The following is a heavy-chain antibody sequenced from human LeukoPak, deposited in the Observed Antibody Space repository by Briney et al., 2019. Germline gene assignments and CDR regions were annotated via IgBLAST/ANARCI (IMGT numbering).Heavy chain of an antibody. D-gene: IGHD3-3*01. J-gene: IGHJ3*02. V-gene: IGHV3-23*01. Sequence: GGSLRLSCAASGITFSTYAMSWVRQAPGRGLEWVSSISGSGASTYYADSVKGRFTISRDNSRNTVYLQMNSLRAEDTAVYYCAKDPEWNRVSPAFGMRGLGTMVTVSS. CDR1: GITFSTYA. CDR2: ISGSGAST. CDR3: AKDPEWNRVSPAFGM.